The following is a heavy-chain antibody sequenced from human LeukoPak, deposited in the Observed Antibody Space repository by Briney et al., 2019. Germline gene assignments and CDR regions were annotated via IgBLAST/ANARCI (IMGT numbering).Heavy chain of an antibody. CDR3: ARDVGSNTYCRGAMDV. J-gene: IGHJ6*04. CDR1: GFTSSSYS. V-gene: IGHV3-48*02. CDR2: IRSIVGTI. Sequence: RGSLRPSCAASGFTSSSYSMHWVSHPPEKGLEWVSYIRSIVGTIYYADPVKGRFTISRDNAKNSLYLQMNSLRDEDTAVYYCARDVGSNTYCRGAMDVWGEGTTVTVSS. D-gene: IGHD1-26*01.